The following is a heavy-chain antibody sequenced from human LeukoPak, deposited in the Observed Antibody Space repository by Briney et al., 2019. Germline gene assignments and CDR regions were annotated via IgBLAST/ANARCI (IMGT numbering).Heavy chain of an antibody. V-gene: IGHV3-7*01. Sequence: PGGSLRLSCAASGFTFSSYWMSWVRQAPGKGPEWVANIKQDGSEKYYVDSVKGRFTISRDNAKNSLYLQMNSLRAEDAAVYYCARPLVVGATAFDYWGQGTLVTVSS. CDR2: IKQDGSEK. CDR1: GFTFSSYW. J-gene: IGHJ4*02. D-gene: IGHD1-26*01. CDR3: ARPLVVGATAFDY.